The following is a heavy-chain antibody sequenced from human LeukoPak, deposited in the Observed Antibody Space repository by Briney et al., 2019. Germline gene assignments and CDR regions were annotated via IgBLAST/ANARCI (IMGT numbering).Heavy chain of an antibody. V-gene: IGHV3-30-3*01. Sequence: GGSLRLSCAASGFTFNNYVVHWVRQTPGKGLEWMAVISQDGTSKNYADSVKGRFSISRGNSKDMVSLQMDSLTPADSAIYFCGRDPDRLLVFGLDVWGQGTTVIVSS. CDR3: GRDPDRLLVFGLDV. CDR2: ISQDGTSK. CDR1: GFTFNNYV. D-gene: IGHD3-3*01. J-gene: IGHJ6*02.